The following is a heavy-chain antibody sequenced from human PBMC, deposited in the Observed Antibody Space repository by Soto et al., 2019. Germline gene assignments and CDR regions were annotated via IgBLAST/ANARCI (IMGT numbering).Heavy chain of an antibody. J-gene: IGHJ4*02. Sequence: WGSLRLSCAASVFTFDDFTMHLVRQAPGKALEWVSLISWDGAITHYAPSVAGRSTISSHNSENSLSLQMHNLRTEHSALSFCKAESTDSSAPVAQTSYLDYWGQGTLVTVSS. CDR1: VFTFDDFT. CDR3: KAESTDSSAPVAQTSYLDY. V-gene: IGHV3-43*01. CDR2: ISWDGAIT. D-gene: IGHD6-6*01.